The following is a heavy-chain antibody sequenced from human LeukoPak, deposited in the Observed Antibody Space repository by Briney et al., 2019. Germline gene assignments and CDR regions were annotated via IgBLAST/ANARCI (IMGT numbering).Heavy chain of an antibody. J-gene: IGHJ5*02. CDR1: GGSINNYY. CDR3: ARVLTYCSGGRCYSSRFDP. D-gene: IGHD2-15*01. V-gene: IGHV4-4*07. CDR2: IYTSGST. Sequence: PSETLSLTCTLSGGSINNYYWNWMRQPAGKGLEWIGRIYTSGSTNYNPSLQSRVTMSVDTSKNQFSLKLSSVTAADTAVYYCARVLTYCSGGRCYSSRFDPWGQGILVTVSS.